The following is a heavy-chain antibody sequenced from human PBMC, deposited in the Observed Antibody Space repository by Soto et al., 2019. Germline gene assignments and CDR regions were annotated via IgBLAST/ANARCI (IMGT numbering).Heavy chain of an antibody. D-gene: IGHD2-2*01. Sequence: SETLSLTCTVSGGSISSYYWSWIRQPPGKGLEWIGYIYYSWSTNYNPSLKSRVTISVDTSKNQFSLKLSSVTAADTAVYYCARDLYDYYYYGMDVWGQGTTVTV. CDR3: ARDLYDYYYYGMDV. CDR2: IYYSWST. V-gene: IGHV4-59*01. J-gene: IGHJ6*02. CDR1: GGSISSYY.